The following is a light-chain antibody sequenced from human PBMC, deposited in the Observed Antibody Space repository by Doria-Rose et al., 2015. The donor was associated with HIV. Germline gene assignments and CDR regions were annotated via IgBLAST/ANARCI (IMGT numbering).Light chain of an antibody. CDR1: QGISRY. J-gene: IGKJ1*01. CDR2: GAS. Sequence: DIQLNQSPSFLSASVGVRVTITCRASQGISRYLAWYQQKPGKAPTLLIFGASTLQSGVPSRFSGSGSGTEFTLTISSLQPEDFATYYCQQFDSFPRTFGRGTKVELK. CDR3: QQFDSFPRT. V-gene: IGKV1-9*01.